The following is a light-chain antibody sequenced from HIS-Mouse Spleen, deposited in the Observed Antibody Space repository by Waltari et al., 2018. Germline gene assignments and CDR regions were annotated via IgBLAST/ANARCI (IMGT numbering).Light chain of an antibody. Sequence: QSALTQPASVSGSPGQSITISCTGTSSDVWGYKLVSWYQQHPGKAPKPMIYEGSKRPSGVSSRFSGSKSGNTASLTISGLQAEDEADYYCCSYAGSSTWVFGGGTKLTVL. CDR1: SSDVWGYKL. J-gene: IGLJ3*02. CDR2: EGS. V-gene: IGLV2-23*01. CDR3: CSYAGSSTWV.